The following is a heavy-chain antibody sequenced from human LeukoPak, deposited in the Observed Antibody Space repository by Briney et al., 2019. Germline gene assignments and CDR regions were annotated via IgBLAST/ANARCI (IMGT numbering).Heavy chain of an antibody. V-gene: IGHV3-53*01. J-gene: IGHJ4*02. Sequence: GGSLRLSWAASGFTVSTNYMSWVRQAPGKGLEWVAEIYSSGSTYYADSVKGRFTIFRDNSKNPLSLQMNSLRAEDTAVYYCAKDPIAAASLDWGQGTLVTVSS. CDR2: IYSSGST. CDR1: GFTVSTNY. CDR3: AKDPIAAASLD. D-gene: IGHD6-13*01.